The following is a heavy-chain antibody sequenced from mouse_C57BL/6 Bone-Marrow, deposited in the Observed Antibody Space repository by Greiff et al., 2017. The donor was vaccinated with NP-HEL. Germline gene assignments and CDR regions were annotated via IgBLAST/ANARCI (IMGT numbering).Heavy chain of an antibody. J-gene: IGHJ1*03. CDR1: GYTFTDYY. V-gene: IGHV1-26*01. CDR3: ARGRTVVAFYWYFDV. D-gene: IGHD1-1*01. CDR2: INPNNGGT. Sequence: EVQLQQSGPELVKPGASVKISCKASGYTFTDYYMNWVKQSHGKSLEWIGDINPNNGGTSYNQKFKGKATLTVDKSSSTAYMELRSLTSEDSAVYYCARGRTVVAFYWYFDVWGTGTTVTVSS.